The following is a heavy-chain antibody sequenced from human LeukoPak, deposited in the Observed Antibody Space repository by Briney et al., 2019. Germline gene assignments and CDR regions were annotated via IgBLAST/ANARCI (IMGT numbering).Heavy chain of an antibody. Sequence: GGSLRLSCAASGFTFSSYAMSWVRQAPGKGLEWVSSISSSSSYIYYADSVKGRFTISRDNAKNSLYLQMNSLRAEDTAVYYCARGGGIVGATAPDYWGQGTLVTVSS. V-gene: IGHV3-21*01. CDR3: ARGGGIVGATAPDY. J-gene: IGHJ4*02. D-gene: IGHD1-26*01. CDR2: ISSSSSYI. CDR1: GFTFSSYA.